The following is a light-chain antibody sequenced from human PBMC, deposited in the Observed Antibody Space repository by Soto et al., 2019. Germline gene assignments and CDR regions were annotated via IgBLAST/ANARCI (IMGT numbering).Light chain of an antibody. CDR1: SSDVGSYNL. V-gene: IGLV2-23*01. CDR3: CLYAGRFTWV. Sequence: QSALTQPASVSGSPGQSITISCTGTSSDVGSYNLVSWYQQHPGKAPKLITGVSNRFSGSKSGNSASLTISGLQAEDEADYYCCLYAGRFTWVFGGGTKLTVL. J-gene: IGLJ3*02.